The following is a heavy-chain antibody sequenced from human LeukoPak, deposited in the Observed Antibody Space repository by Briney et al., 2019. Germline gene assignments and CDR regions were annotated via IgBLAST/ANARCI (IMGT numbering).Heavy chain of an antibody. V-gene: IGHV3-21*01. CDR1: VFTFSSYA. D-gene: IGHD1-1*01. Sequence: GGSPRLSCAASVFTFSSYAISWGRQAPGKGLEWVSSISSSSSYKYYTDSVKGQFTISRDNAKNSLYLQMNSLRAEDTAVYYCARSAAGTYYWGQGTLVTVSS. CDR2: ISSSSSYK. CDR3: ARSAAGTYY. J-gene: IGHJ4*02.